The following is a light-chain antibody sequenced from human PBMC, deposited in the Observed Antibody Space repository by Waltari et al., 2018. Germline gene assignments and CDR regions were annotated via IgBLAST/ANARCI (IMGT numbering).Light chain of an antibody. Sequence: ETVLTQSPGTLSLSPGEKATLPCRASRSVTSDSLAWYQQKVGQAPRLLLYGASSRATGVPDRFSGSGSGTDFTLTINRLEPEDVGVYYCQQYGTSPLTFGPGTKVDV. V-gene: IGKV3-20*01. CDR1: RSVTSDS. CDR2: GAS. CDR3: QQYGTSPLT. J-gene: IGKJ3*01.